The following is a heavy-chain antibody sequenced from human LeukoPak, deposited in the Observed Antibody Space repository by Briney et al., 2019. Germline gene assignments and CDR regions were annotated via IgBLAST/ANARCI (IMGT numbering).Heavy chain of an antibody. CDR2: LDYVGST. Sequence: EASETLSLTCTVSGGSISSDSYYWGWIRQPPGKGLEWIGSLDYVGSTYYNPSLKSRVTISLDTSKNQFSLKLSSVTAADTAVYYCARRRRGDFDDSIDYWGQGTLVTVSS. V-gene: IGHV4-39*07. CDR3: ARRRRGDFDDSIDY. D-gene: IGHD4-17*01. CDR1: GGSISSDSYY. J-gene: IGHJ4*02.